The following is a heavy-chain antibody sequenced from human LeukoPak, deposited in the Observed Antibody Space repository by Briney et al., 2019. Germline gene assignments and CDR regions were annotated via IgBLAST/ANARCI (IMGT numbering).Heavy chain of an antibody. D-gene: IGHD2-2*02. Sequence: PSETLSLTCAVYGGSFSGYYWSWIRQPPGKGLEWIGYIHHTGSTNYNPSLKSRVTFSVDSSKNQFSLRLSSVTAADTAVYYCARHDASCYTYCGMDVWGQGTTVTVSS. J-gene: IGHJ6*02. CDR3: ARHDASCYTYCGMDV. CDR2: IHHTGST. V-gene: IGHV4-34*01. CDR1: GGSFSGYY.